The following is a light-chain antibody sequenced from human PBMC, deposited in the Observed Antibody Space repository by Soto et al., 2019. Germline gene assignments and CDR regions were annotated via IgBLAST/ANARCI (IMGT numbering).Light chain of an antibody. V-gene: IGKV3-11*01. CDR2: DAS. Sequence: EIVVTHSPATPSLSPWERSTLSCKASQSVSNYLAWYQQKPGQAPRXLIYDASNRATGIPARFSGSGSGTDFTLTISSLESEDLAIYYCQQRSNWPTFGQGTRLEIK. J-gene: IGKJ5*01. CDR1: QSVSNY. CDR3: QQRSNWPT.